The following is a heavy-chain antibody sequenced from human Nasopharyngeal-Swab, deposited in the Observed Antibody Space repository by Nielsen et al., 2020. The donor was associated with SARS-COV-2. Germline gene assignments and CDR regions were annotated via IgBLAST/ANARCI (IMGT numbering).Heavy chain of an antibody. V-gene: IGHV3-7*01. J-gene: IGHJ6*02. CDR3: ARESYYGMDV. CDR2: IKQDGSEK. Sequence: GESLKISCAASGFTFSSYWMNWVRQAPGKGLEWVANIKQDGSEKYYVDSVKGRFTISRDNVKNSLYLQMNSLRAEDTAVYYCARESYYGMDVWGQGTTVTVSS. CDR1: GFTFSSYW.